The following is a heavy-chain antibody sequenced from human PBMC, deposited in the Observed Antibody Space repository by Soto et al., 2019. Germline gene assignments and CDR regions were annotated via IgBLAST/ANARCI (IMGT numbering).Heavy chain of an antibody. CDR3: ARDLSVGDTSIVSGMDV. Sequence: EVQLVESGGGLVKPGGSLRLSCAASGFTCSSYSMNWVRQAPGKGLEWVSSISSSSSYIYYADSVKGRFTSSRDNAKNSLSLEMNSKRAEDTAVYYCARDLSVGDTSIVSGMDVWGQGTTVTVSS. J-gene: IGHJ6*02. CDR1: GFTCSSYS. V-gene: IGHV3-21*01. CDR2: ISSSSSYI. D-gene: IGHD1-26*01.